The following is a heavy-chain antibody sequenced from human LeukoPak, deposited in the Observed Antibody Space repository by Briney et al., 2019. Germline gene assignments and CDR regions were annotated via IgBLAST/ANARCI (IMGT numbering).Heavy chain of an antibody. D-gene: IGHD6-13*01. CDR3: ARVGDSSSWYGYYYYYGMDV. V-gene: IGHV3-7*01. J-gene: IGHJ6*02. CDR2: IKQDGSEK. Sequence: GGSLRLSCAASGFTFSSYWMSWVRQAPGKGLEWVANIKQDGSEKYYVDSVKGRFTISRDNAKNSLYLQMNSLRAEDTAVYYCARVGDSSSWYGYYYYYGMDVWGQGTMVTVSS. CDR1: GFTFSSYW.